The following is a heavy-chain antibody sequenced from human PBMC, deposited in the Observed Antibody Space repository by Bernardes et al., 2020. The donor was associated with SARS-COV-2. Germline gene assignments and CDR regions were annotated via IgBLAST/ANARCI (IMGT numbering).Heavy chain of an antibody. V-gene: IGHV3-33*06. Sequence: GGSLRLSCAASGFTFSSYGMHWVRQAPGKGLEWVAVIWYDGSNKYYADSVKGRFTISRDNSKNTLYLQMNSLRAEDTAVYYCAKDQWGGNWNYVIMYYDYGIDVWGQGTTVTVSS. D-gene: IGHD1-7*01. CDR1: GFTFSSYG. CDR3: AKDQWGGNWNYVIMYYDYGIDV. J-gene: IGHJ6*02. CDR2: IWYDGSNK.